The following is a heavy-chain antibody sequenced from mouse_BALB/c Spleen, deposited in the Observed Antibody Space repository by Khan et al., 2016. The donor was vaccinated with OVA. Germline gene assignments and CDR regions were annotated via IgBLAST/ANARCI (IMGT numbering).Heavy chain of an antibody. CDR1: GISITSGNYR. J-gene: IGHJ1*01. D-gene: IGHD1-1*01. CDR3: ARDYGSLYWYFDV. CDR2: IYYSGTV. V-gene: IGHV3-5*02. Sequence: EVQLQESGPGLVKPSQTVSLTCTVTGISITSGNYRWSWIRQFPGNKLEWIGNIYYSGTVTYHPSLTSRTTITRDTSKNQFFLEMNSLTAEDAATYSCARDYGSLYWYFDVWGAGTTVTVSS.